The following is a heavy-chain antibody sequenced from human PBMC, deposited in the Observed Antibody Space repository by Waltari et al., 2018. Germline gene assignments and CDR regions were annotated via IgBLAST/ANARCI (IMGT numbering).Heavy chain of an antibody. CDR2: ISGSGVST. J-gene: IGHJ1*01. D-gene: IGHD4-17*01. CDR1: GFTFTDYV. V-gene: IGHV3-23*01. CDR3: AKGADYGKEYFQH. Sequence: EVQLLESGGGLVPPGGSLGRSCAASGFTFTDYVMNWVRQAPGKGLEWVSIISGSGVSTFYADSVKGRFTISRDNSKNTLHLQMNSLRAEDTAVYYCAKGADYGKEYFQHWGQGTLVTVSS.